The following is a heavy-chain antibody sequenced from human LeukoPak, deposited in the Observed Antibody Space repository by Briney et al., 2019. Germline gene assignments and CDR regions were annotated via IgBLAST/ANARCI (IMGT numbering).Heavy chain of an antibody. V-gene: IGHV1-18*01. CDR2: ISAHNGDT. D-gene: IGHD5-12*01. J-gene: IGHJ6*02. CDR3: ASSGGIVAMIGGYYYGMDV. CDR1: GYIFNTYG. Sequence: ASVKVSCKLSGYIFNTYGITWVRQAPGQGLEWMGWISAHNGDTNYAQNFQGRVTMTTDTSTRTAYMELRSLTSDDTAVYYCASSGGIVAMIGGYYYGMDVWGQGTTVTVSS.